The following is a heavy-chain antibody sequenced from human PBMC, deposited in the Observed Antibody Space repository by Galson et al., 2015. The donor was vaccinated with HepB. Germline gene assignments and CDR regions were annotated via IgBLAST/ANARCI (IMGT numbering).Heavy chain of an antibody. V-gene: IGHV3-73*01. J-gene: IGHJ4*02. CDR3: TRRWGTAMVTSFDY. D-gene: IGHD5-18*01. CDR1: GFTFSGSA. Sequence: SLRLSCAASGFTFSGSAMHWVRQASGKGLEWVGRIRSKANSYATAYAASVKGRFTISRDDSKNTAYLQMNSLKTEDTAVYYCTRRWGTAMVTSFDYWGQGTLVTVSS. CDR2: IRSKANSYAT.